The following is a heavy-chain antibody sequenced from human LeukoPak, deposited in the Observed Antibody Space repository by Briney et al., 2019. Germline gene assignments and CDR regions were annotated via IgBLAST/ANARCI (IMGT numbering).Heavy chain of an antibody. CDR2: IKQDGSEK. J-gene: IGHJ4*02. CDR3: ARGGQWLVYYFDY. D-gene: IGHD6-19*01. V-gene: IGHV3-7*01. CDR1: GFTFSSYW. Sequence: PGGSLRLSCAASGFTFSSYWMSWVRQAPGKGLEWVANIKQDGSEKYYVDSVKGRFTISRDNAKNSLYQQMNSLRAEDTAVYYCARGGQWLVYYFDYWGQGTLVTVSS.